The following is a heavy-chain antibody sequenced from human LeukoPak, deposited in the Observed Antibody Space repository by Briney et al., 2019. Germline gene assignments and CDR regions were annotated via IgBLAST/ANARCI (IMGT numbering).Heavy chain of an antibody. CDR2: ISFDGGVR. CDR1: GFPFNIYG. CDR3: LTEDTPTVYAY. Sequence: GGALRLSCAASGFPFNIYGLHWVRQAPGKGLEWVALISFDGGVRYDADSVKGRFTSSRDKSKNTLDLQMNSLRSEDSAVYYCLTEDTPTVYAYWGQGTLVTVSS. J-gene: IGHJ4*02. V-gene: IGHV3-30*03. D-gene: IGHD5-18*01.